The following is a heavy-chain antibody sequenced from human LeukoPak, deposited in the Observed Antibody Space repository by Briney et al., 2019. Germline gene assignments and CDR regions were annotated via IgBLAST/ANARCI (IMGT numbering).Heavy chain of an antibody. J-gene: IGHJ5*02. Sequence: SETLSLTCTVSGGSVSSSNYYWSWIRQPPGKGLEWIGYIYYTGSTYYNPSLKSRVTISLDTSKNRFSLKLSSVTAADTAMYYCARDEIAAPNWFDPWGQGTLVTVSS. D-gene: IGHD6-6*01. CDR3: ARDEIAAPNWFDP. V-gene: IGHV4-61*01. CDR2: IYYTGST. CDR1: GGSVSSSNYY.